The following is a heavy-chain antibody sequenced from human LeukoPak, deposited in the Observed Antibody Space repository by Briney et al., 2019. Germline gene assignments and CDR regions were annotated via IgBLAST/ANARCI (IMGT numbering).Heavy chain of an antibody. D-gene: IGHD3-22*01. CDR2: IYYSGST. Sequence: PSETLSLTCTVSGGSISSYYWSWIRQPPGKELEWIGYIYYSGSTNYNPSLKSRVTISVDTSKNQFSLKLSSVTAADTAVYYCARDDYYDSSGPLGYYFDYWGQGTLVTVSS. V-gene: IGHV4-59*01. J-gene: IGHJ4*02. CDR3: ARDDYYDSSGPLGYYFDY. CDR1: GGSISSYY.